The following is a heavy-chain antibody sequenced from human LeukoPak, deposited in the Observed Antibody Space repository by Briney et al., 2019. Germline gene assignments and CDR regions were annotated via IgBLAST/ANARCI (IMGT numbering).Heavy chain of an antibody. J-gene: IGHJ6*03. D-gene: IGHD3-3*01. CDR2: INPSGGST. CDR3: ARERIKTSTTIFGVAPPYYYYMDV. V-gene: IGHV1-46*01. CDR1: GYTFTSYY. Sequence: ASVKVSCKASGYTFTSYYMHWVRQAPGQGLEWMGIINPSGGSTSYAQKFQGRVTMTRDTSTSTVYMELSSLRSEDTAVYYCARERIKTSTTIFGVAPPYYYYMDVWGKGTTVTVSS.